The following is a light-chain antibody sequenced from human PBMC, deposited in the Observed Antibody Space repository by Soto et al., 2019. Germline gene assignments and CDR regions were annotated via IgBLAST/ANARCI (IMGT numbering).Light chain of an antibody. Sequence: QSALTQPRSVSGSPGQSVTISCTGTSSDVGGYNYVSWYQQHPGKAPKLILYDVSKRPSGVPDRFSGSKSGNTASLTISGLQAEDEADYYRCSYAGSYTHVFGTGTKLTVL. CDR3: CSYAGSYTHV. CDR2: DVS. J-gene: IGLJ1*01. V-gene: IGLV2-11*01. CDR1: SSDVGGYNY.